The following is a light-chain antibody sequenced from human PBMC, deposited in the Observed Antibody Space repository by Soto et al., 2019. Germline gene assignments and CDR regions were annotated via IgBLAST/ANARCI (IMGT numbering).Light chain of an antibody. J-gene: IGKJ1*01. V-gene: IGKV3-15*01. CDR2: GAS. CDR3: QQYNNWPPDRT. Sequence: EIVMTQSPATLSVSPGERATLSCRASQSVGSNLAWYQQKPGQAPRRLIYGASTRATGIPARFSGSGSGTAFTLTISSLQSEDFAIYFCQQYNNWPPDRTFGQGTKVEIK. CDR1: QSVGSN.